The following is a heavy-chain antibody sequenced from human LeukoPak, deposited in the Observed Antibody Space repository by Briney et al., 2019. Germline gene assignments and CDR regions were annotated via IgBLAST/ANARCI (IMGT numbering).Heavy chain of an antibody. V-gene: IGHV3-48*03. CDR2: ISSSGSTI. Sequence: GGSLRLSCAASGVTFSSYEMNWVRQAPGKGLEWVSYISSSGSTIYYADSVKGRFTISRDNAKNSLDLQMNSLRAEDTAVYYCARGTIADYYDSSGYSYYYHYYMDVWGKGTTVTISS. CDR3: ARGTIADYYDSSGYSYYYHYYMDV. D-gene: IGHD3-22*01. J-gene: IGHJ6*03. CDR1: GVTFSSYE.